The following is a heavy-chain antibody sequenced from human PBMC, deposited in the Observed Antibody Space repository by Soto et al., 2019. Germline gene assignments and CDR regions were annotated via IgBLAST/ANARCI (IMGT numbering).Heavy chain of an antibody. CDR3: ARVSCGGDCYSPYYYYYYGMDV. CDR1: GFTFSSYA. CDR2: ISSNGGST. J-gene: IGHJ6*02. V-gene: IGHV3-64*01. Sequence: PGGSLRLSCAASGFTFSSYAMHWVRQAPGKGLEYVSAISSNGGSTYYANSVKGRFTVSRDNSKNTLYLQMGSLRAEDMAVYYCARVSCGGDCYSPYYYYYYGMDVWGQGTTVTVSS. D-gene: IGHD2-21*02.